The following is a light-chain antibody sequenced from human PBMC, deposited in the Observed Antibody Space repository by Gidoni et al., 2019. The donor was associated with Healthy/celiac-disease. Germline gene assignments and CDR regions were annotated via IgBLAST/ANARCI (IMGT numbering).Light chain of an antibody. CDR2: AAS. V-gene: IGKV1-39*01. CDR1: QSISSY. CDR3: QQSYSTPPAT. J-gene: IGKJ1*01. Sequence: DIQMTQSPSSLSASVGDRVTITCRASQSISSYLNWYQQKPGKAPKLLIYAASSLQSGVPSMFSGSGSGTDFTLTISSLQPEDFATYYCQQSYSTPPATFGQGTKVEIK.